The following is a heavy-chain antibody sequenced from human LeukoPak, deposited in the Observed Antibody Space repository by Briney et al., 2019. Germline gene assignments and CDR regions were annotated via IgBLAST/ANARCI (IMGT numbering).Heavy chain of an antibody. CDR2: IYYSGST. D-gene: IGHD3-9*01. CDR3: ARADYDILTFDY. V-gene: IGHV4-59*08. Sequence: SETLSLTCTVSGGSISSYYWSWIRQPPGKGLEWIAYIYYSGSTNYNPSLKSRVTISVDTSKNQFSLKLSSVTAADTAVYYCARADYDILTFDYWGQGTLVTVSS. CDR1: GGSISSYY. J-gene: IGHJ4*02.